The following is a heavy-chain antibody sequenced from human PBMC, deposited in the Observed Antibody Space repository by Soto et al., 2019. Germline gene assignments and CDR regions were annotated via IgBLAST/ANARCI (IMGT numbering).Heavy chain of an antibody. CDR3: ARGGLYRFYMDV. Sequence: EVQLVKSGGGLVQPGGLLRLSCAASGFTFSTYRMHWVRQAPGKGLVWVSRINGDESRRNYADSVEGRFTISRDNAKNTVYLQMNSLRDEDTAVYYCARGGLYRFYMDVWGKGTTVTVSS. CDR2: INGDESRR. CDR1: GFTFSTYR. J-gene: IGHJ6*03. V-gene: IGHV3-74*01.